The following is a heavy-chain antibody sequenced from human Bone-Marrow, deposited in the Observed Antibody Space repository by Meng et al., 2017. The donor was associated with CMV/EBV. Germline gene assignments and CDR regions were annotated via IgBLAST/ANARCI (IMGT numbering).Heavy chain of an antibody. Sequence: GGSLRLSCAASGFTFDDYAMHWIRQAPGKGLEWVSLISWDGGSTYYADSVKGRFTISRDNSKNSLYLQMNSLRAEDTALYYCAKGAITGTTPDYNGMDVWGQGTTVTFSS. D-gene: IGHD1-7*01. J-gene: IGHJ6*02. CDR1: GFTFDDYA. CDR3: AKGAITGTTPDYNGMDV. V-gene: IGHV3-43D*03. CDR2: ISWDGGST.